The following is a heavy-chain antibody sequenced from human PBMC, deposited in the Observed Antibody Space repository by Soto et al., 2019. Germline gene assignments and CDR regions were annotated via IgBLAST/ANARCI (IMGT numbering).Heavy chain of an antibody. Sequence: GGSLRLSCAASGFTFSSHSIQWVRQAPGKGLEWVAVISYDGSIKYYADSVKGRFTVSRDNSKNTAYLQMNSLRAEDTAVFYCAREWSTSGDLDYWGQGTLVTVSS. CDR2: ISYDGSIK. CDR3: AREWSTSGDLDY. V-gene: IGHV3-30-3*01. D-gene: IGHD3-10*01. J-gene: IGHJ4*02. CDR1: GFTFSSHS.